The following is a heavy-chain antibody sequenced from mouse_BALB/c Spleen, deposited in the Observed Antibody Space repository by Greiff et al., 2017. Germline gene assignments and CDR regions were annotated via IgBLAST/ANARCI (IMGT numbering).Heavy chain of an antibody. V-gene: IGHV1-69*02. J-gene: IGHJ4*01. Sequence: VQLQQSGPVLARPGASVKMSCKGSGYTFTSYCINWVKQRPGQGLEWIGNIYTSDSYTNYNQKFKDKATLTVDKSSSTAYMKLSSPTSEDTAVYYCTREDYYRDDDGDAMDYWGQGTSVTVSS. CDR1: GYTFTSYC. D-gene: IGHD2-14*01. CDR2: IYTSDSYT. CDR3: TREDYYRDDDGDAMDY.